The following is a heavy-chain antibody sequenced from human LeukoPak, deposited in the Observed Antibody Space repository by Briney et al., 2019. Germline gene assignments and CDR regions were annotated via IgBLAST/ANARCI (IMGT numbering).Heavy chain of an antibody. CDR2: INHSGST. J-gene: IGHJ5*02. D-gene: IGHD2-2*01. CDR3: ARGAIRWVVVPAAQTNWFDP. Sequence: SETLSLTCAVYGGSFSGYYWSWIRQPPGKGLEWIGEINHSGSTNYNPSLKSRVTISVDTSKNQFSLKLSSVTAADTAVYYCARGAIRWVVVPAAQTNWFDPWGQGTLVTVSP. CDR1: GGSFSGYY. V-gene: IGHV4-34*01.